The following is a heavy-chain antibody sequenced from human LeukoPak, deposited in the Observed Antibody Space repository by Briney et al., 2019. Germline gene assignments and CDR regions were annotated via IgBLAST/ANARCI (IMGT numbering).Heavy chain of an antibody. CDR3: ARRPLMNYGGKRGTFDY. CDR2: IKQDVSEK. J-gene: IGHJ4*02. D-gene: IGHD4-23*01. CDR1: GFTFSSYW. V-gene: IGHV3-7*01. Sequence: GGSLRLSCAASGFTFSSYWMNWVRQAPGKGLEWVANIKQDVSEKYYVDSVKGRFTISRDNAKNSLFLQMNSLRAEDTAVYYCARRPLMNYGGKRGTFDYWGQGTLVTVSS.